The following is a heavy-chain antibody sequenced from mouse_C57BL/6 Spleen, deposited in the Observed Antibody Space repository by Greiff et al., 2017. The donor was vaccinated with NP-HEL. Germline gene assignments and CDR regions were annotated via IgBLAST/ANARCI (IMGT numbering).Heavy chain of an antibody. D-gene: IGHD2-4*01. CDR1: GFTFTDYY. V-gene: IGHV7-3*01. CDR2: IRNKANGYTT. CDR3: ARSSYDSFAY. Sequence: EVKLMESGGGLVQPGGSLSLSCAASGFTFTDYYMSWVRQPPGKALEWLGFIRNKANGYTTEYSASVKGRFTISRDNSQSILYLQMNALRAEDSATYYCARSSYDSFAYWGQGTLVTVSA. J-gene: IGHJ3*01.